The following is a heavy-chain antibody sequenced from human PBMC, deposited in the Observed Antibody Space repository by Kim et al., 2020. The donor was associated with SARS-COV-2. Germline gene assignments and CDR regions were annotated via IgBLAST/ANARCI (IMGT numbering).Heavy chain of an antibody. D-gene: IGHD4-4*01. Sequence: GGSLRLSCAASGFTFSSYEMNWVRQAPGKGLEWVSYISSSGSTIYYADSVKGRFTISRDNAKNSLYLQMNSLRAEDTAVYYCARARGHTVTTMGVYYYYCMDVWGKGTTVTVSS. CDR1: GFTFSSYE. V-gene: IGHV3-48*03. CDR2: ISSSGSTI. CDR3: ARARGHTVTTMGVYYYYCMDV. J-gene: IGHJ6*03.